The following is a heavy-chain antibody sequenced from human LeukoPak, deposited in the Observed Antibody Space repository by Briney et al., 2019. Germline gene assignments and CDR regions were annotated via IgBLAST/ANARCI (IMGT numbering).Heavy chain of an antibody. D-gene: IGHD4/OR15-4a*01. Sequence: GGSLRLSCGASGFTFNNYAMSWVRQAPGKGLEWVSFIYSDNTHYSDSVKGRFTISRDNSKNTLYLQMNSLRAEDTAVYYCARRAGAYSHPYDYRGQGTLVTVSS. V-gene: IGHV3-53*01. CDR3: ARRAGAYSHPYDY. J-gene: IGHJ4*02. CDR1: GFTFNNYA. CDR2: IYSDNT.